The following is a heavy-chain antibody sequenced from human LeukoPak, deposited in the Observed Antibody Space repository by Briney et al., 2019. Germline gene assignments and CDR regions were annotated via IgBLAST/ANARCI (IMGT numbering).Heavy chain of an antibody. D-gene: IGHD4-17*01. CDR3: TADYGLDS. CDR1: GFTFMNAW. V-gene: IGHV3-15*01. Sequence: PGGSLRLSCTASGFTFMNAWMTWVRQAPGKGLEWVGRIKSKTSGGTTDYAAPVNGRFTISRDDSKNTLYLQMNSLKSEDTAVYYCTADYGLDSWGQGNLAIVSS. J-gene: IGHJ5*01. CDR2: IKSKTSGGTT.